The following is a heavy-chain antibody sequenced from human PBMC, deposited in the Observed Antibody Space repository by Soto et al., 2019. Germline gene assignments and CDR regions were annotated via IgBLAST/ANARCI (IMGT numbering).Heavy chain of an antibody. CDR1: GFTFSSYG. Sequence: GGSLRLSCAASGFTFSSYGMHWVRQAPGKGLEWVAVIWYDGSNKYYAESVKGRFTISRDNSKNTLYLQMNSLRAEDTAVYYCARDKDYGDYIPNSEFDYWGQGTLVTVSS. V-gene: IGHV3-33*01. CDR3: ARDKDYGDYIPNSEFDY. J-gene: IGHJ4*02. D-gene: IGHD4-17*01. CDR2: IWYDGSNK.